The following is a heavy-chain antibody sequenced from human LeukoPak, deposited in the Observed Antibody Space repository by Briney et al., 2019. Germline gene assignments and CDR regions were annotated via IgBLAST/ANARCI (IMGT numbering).Heavy chain of an antibody. V-gene: IGHV3-23*01. CDR3: ARDTPADY. CDR2: IESSGGST. D-gene: IGHD1-14*01. Sequence: GGSLRLSCAPSGFTFSSYVMSWVRQAPGKGLEWVSTIESSGGSTYYADSVKGRFTISRDNSKNTLYLQMNSLRAEDTAVYYCARDTPADYWGQGTLVTVSP. CDR1: GFTFSSYV. J-gene: IGHJ4*02.